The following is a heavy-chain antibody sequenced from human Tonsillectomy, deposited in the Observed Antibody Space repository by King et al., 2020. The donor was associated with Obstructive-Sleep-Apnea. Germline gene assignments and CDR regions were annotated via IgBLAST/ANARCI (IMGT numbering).Heavy chain of an antibody. CDR1: GGSISSSNW. J-gene: IGHJ4*02. V-gene: IGHV4-4*02. D-gene: IGHD3-22*01. Sequence: QLQESGPGLVKPSGTLSLTCAVSGGSISSSNWWRWVRQPPGKGLEWIGEIYHSGSTNYNPSLKSRVTISVDKSKNQFSLKLSSVTAADTAVYYCARGDPYDSSGYTSPLFDYWGQGTLVTVSS. CDR2: IYHSGST. CDR3: ARGDPYDSSGYTSPLFDY.